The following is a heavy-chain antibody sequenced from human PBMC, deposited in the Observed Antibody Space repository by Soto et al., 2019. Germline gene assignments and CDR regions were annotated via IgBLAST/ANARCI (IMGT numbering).Heavy chain of an antibody. D-gene: IGHD2-8*01. V-gene: IGHV4-30-4*01. Sequence: SSETLSLTCTVSGGSISSGDYYWSWIRQPPGKGLEWIGYIYYSGSTYYNPSLKSRVTISVDTSKNQFSLKLSSVTAADTAVYYCARDTNHYYYGMDVWGQGTTVTVSS. CDR2: IYYSGST. CDR1: GGSISSGDYY. J-gene: IGHJ6*02. CDR3: ARDTNHYYYGMDV.